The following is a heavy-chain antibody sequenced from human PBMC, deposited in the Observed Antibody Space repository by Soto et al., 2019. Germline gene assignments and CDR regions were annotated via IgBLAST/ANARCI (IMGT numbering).Heavy chain of an antibody. CDR1: GGSIGSGDYY. Sequence: QVQLKESGPGLVKPSQTLSLTCSVSGGSIGSGDYYWSWVRQSPGKGLEGIGYIYYTGNTYYNPSLGSRVTFSEDTSQNQLSLRLSDVTVADTAVYYCARDSRRRADSGTRPLYYFDYWGQGTLVTVSS. CDR2: IYYTGNT. V-gene: IGHV4-30-4*01. CDR3: ARDSRRRADSGTRPLYYFDY. D-gene: IGHD1-26*01. J-gene: IGHJ4*02.